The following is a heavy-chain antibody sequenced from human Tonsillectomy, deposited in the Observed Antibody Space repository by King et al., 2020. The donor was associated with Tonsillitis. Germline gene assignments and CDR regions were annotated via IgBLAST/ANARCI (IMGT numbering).Heavy chain of an antibody. CDR1: GFTFSSYW. V-gene: IGHV3-74*01. CDR3: ARERITMVRGVTFRNFDY. Sequence: VRLVQSGGGLVQPGGSLRLSCAASGFTFSSYWMHWVRQAPGKGLVWVSRINSDGSSTSYADSVKGRFTISRDNAKNTLYLQMNSLRAEDTAVYYCARERITMVRGVTFRNFDYWGQGTLVTVSS. J-gene: IGHJ4*02. D-gene: IGHD3-10*01. CDR2: INSDGSST.